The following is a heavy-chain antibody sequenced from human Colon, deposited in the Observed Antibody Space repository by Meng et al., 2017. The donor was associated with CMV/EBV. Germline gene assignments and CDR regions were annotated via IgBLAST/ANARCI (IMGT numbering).Heavy chain of an antibody. J-gene: IGHJ4*02. D-gene: IGHD6-19*01. CDR2: INFSGDGT. V-gene: IGHV3-21*01. CDR1: GFTFSLAG. Sequence: LSCVSSGFTFSLAGMTWVRRAPGKGLEWVSTINFSGDGTYYADSVKGRFTISRDSAKNSLYLQMDSLRAEDTAVYYCARDGNAWSRDYWGQGTLVTVSS. CDR3: ARDGNAWSRDY.